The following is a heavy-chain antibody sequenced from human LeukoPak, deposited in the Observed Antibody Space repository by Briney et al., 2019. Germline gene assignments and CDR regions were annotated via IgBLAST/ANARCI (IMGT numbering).Heavy chain of an antibody. V-gene: IGHV4-59*01. Sequence: SQTLSLTSTVSGGSISSYCWSWIRQPPGKGLEWIGYIYYSGSTNYNPSLKSRVTISVDTSKNQFSLKLSSVTAADTAVYYCARARGYYYMDVWGKGTTVTVSS. CDR1: GGSISSYC. D-gene: IGHD3-10*01. CDR3: ARARGYYYMDV. J-gene: IGHJ6*03. CDR2: IYYSGST.